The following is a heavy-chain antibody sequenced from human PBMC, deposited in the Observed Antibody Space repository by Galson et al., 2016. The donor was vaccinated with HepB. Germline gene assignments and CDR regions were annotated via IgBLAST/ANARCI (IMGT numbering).Heavy chain of an antibody. J-gene: IGHJ4*02. CDR1: GFTFSNYW. Sequence: SLRLSCAASGFTFSNYWMSWVRQPPGKGLEWVGNIKRDGSEKYYVDSVKGRFTISRDNAKNSLYLQMNSLRAEDTAVYYCAERGVWDVHDLDYWGQGTLVTVSS. V-gene: IGHV3-7*03. CDR3: AERGVWDVHDLDY. D-gene: IGHD3-16*01. CDR2: IKRDGSEK.